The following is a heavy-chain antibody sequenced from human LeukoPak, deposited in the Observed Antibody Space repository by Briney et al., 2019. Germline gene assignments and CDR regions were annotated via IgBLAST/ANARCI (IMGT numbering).Heavy chain of an antibody. Sequence: ASVKVSYKAAGYTFTAYYMHWVLQAPGQGLEWMGWINPNSGGTNYAQKFQGRVTMTRDTSISTAYMELSRLRSDDTAVYYCARDSVPETFDYRRHGTLVTVSS. CDR2: INPNSGGT. CDR1: GYTFTAYY. V-gene: IGHV1-2*02. J-gene: IGHJ4*01. CDR3: ARDSVPETFDY. D-gene: IGHD3-10*01.